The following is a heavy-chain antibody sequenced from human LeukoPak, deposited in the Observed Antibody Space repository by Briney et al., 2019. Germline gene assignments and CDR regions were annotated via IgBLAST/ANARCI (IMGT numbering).Heavy chain of an antibody. D-gene: IGHD2-2*01. J-gene: IGHJ4*02. Sequence: GGSLRLSCAASGFXFTTYTIHWVRQAPGKGLEWVSCISTVSSYIYYGDSVKGRFAISRDNSKTSLYLQMNSLRAEDRAVYYCARESTSYSFDYWGQGTLVTVSS. CDR1: GFXFTTYT. V-gene: IGHV3-21*01. CDR2: ISTVSSYI. CDR3: ARESTSYSFDY.